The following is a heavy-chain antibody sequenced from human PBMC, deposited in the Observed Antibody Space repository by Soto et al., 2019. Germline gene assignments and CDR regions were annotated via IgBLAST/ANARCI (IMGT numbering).Heavy chain of an antibody. Sequence: QVQLQQWGAGLLKPSETLSLTCAVYGGSFSGYYWSWIRQPPGKGLEWIGEINHSGSTNYNPSLKSRVTISVDTSKNQFSLKLSTVTAADTAVYYCARERVQLRQWLVRDNWYFDLWGRGTLVTVSS. D-gene: IGHD6-19*01. J-gene: IGHJ2*01. CDR3: ARERVQLRQWLVRDNWYFDL. CDR1: GGSFSGYY. V-gene: IGHV4-34*01. CDR2: INHSGST.